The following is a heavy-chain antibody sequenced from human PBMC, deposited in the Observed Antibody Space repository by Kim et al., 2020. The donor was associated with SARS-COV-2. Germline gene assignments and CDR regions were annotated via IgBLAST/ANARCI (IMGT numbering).Heavy chain of an antibody. J-gene: IGHJ4*02. V-gene: IGHV4-31*03. Sequence: SETLSLTCTVSGDSITSGGYYWNWIRQQPGKGLEWIGSIYYGGNTHYIPSLKSRLTISVDTSKNHFSLNLNSATAADTAVYYCARDDPLREFDYWCQGNVVTV. CDR3: ARDDPLREFDY. D-gene: IGHD1-26*01. CDR1: GDSITSGGYY. CDR2: IYYGGNT.